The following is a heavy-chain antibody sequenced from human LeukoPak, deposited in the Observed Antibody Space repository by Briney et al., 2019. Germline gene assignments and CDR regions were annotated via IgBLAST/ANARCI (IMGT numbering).Heavy chain of an antibody. CDR1: GGSISSYY. V-gene: IGHV4-59*12. CDR3: ARERSVAGTFSEVH. CDR2: IYYSGST. D-gene: IGHD6-19*01. Sequence: SETLSLTCTVSGGSISSYYWSWIRQPPGKGLEWIGYIYYSGSTNYIPSLKSRVTMSVDTSKNQFSLKLSSVTAADTAVYYCARERSVAGTFSEVHWGQGTLVTVSS. J-gene: IGHJ4*02.